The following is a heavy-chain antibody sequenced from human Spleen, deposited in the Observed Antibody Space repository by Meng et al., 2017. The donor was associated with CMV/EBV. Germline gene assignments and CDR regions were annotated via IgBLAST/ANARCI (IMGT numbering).Heavy chain of an antibody. CDR2: IGASGGGT. D-gene: IGHD1-26*01. CDR3: AKGGAMTPDF. J-gene: IGHJ4*02. CDR1: GFTFSSYA. V-gene: IGHV3-23*01. Sequence: GESLKISCSASGFTFSSYAMSWVRQAPGKGLEWVSSIGASGGGTYYADSVKGRFTISRDNSKSTLHLQMNSLRAEDTAVYYCAKGGAMTPDFWGQGVLVTVSS.